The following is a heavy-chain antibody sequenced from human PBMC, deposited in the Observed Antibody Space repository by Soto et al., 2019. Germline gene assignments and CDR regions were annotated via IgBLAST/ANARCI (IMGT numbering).Heavy chain of an antibody. CDR3: ARGTRSGSYYYYGLDV. V-gene: IGHV1-69*06. CDR1: GGTFSSYA. D-gene: IGHD1-26*01. J-gene: IGHJ6*02. Sequence: QVQLVQSGAEVKKPGSSVKVSCKASGGTFSSYAISWVRQAPGQGLEWMGGIIPIFGTTNYARRFQGRVTITADKSTSTADRELRSRRSEDTAVYYCARGTRSGSYYYYGLDVWGQGTTVTVSS. CDR2: IIPIFGTT.